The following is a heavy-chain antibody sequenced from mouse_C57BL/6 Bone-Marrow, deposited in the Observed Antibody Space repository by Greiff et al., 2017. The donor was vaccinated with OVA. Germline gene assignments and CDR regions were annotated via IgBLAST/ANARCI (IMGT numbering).Heavy chain of an antibody. CDR3: AREGVGSSQYYFDY. CDR2: IDPSDSYT. Sequence: QVQLKQPGAELVKPGASVKLSCKASGYTFTSYWMQWVKQRPGQGLEWIGEIDPSDSYTNYNQKFKGKATLTVDTSSSTAYMQLSSLTSEDSAVYYCAREGVGSSQYYFDYWGQGTTLTVSS. J-gene: IGHJ2*01. D-gene: IGHD1-1*01. V-gene: IGHV1-50*01. CDR1: GYTFTSYW.